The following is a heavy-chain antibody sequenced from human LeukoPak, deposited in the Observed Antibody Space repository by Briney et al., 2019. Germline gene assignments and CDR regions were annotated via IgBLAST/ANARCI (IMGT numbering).Heavy chain of an antibody. Sequence: GGSLRLSCAASGFTFSNFGMSWVRQAPGGGLEWVSGISGGGDTTYYAESVKGRFTISRDNSKNTLFLQMNSLSAEDTAVYYCAKTNGYYDYWGQGTLVAVSS. J-gene: IGHJ4*02. D-gene: IGHD3-22*01. CDR1: GFTFSNFG. CDR2: ISGGGDTT. CDR3: AKTNGYYDY. V-gene: IGHV3-23*01.